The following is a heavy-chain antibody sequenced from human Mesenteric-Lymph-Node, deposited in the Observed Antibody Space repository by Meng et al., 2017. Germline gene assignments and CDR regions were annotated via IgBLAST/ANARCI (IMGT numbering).Heavy chain of an antibody. V-gene: IGHV4-39*01. J-gene: IGHJ5*02. CDR2: IGHSGTT. CDR3: VRSSGWVRTGFDP. D-gene: IGHD6-19*01. Sequence: PPLQGSGPGLVKPSEALSLTCSVSGGSISTSGYYWGWIRQPPGKGLEWIGGIGHSGTTYYTPSLRRRVTVSIDTSKNQFSLEVTSVTAADTAVYYCVRSSGWVRTGFDPWGQGTLVTVSS. CDR1: GGSISTSGYY.